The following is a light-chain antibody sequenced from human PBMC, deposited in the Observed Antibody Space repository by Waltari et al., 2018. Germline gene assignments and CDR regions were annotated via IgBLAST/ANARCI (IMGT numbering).Light chain of an antibody. V-gene: IGKV1-5*03. Sequence: DIQMTQSPSTLSASVGDRVTITCRASQSISSWLAWYQQKPGKATKLLIYKASSLESGVPSRFSGSGSGTEFTLTISSLQPDDFATYYCQQYNSYWETFGQGTKVEIK. CDR3: QQYNSYWET. CDR1: QSISSW. CDR2: KAS. J-gene: IGKJ1*01.